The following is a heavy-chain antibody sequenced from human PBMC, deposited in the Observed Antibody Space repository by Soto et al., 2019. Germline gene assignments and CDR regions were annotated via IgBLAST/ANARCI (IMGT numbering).Heavy chain of an antibody. CDR1: GFSLTTSGVG. V-gene: IGHV2-5*02. D-gene: IGHD3-3*01. Sequence: QITLNESGPTQVKPRQTLTLTCTFSGFSLTTSGVGVGWIRQSPGKAPEWLALIYWDDDKRYSPSLKSRLTITKDPSKNQVVLTMADWDPAATATFYGAHRFLGTVFGLVTTPAIFFDFWAKGTRSPSP. J-gene: IGHJ4*02. CDR3: AHRFLGTVFGLVTTPAIFFDF. CDR2: IYWDDDK.